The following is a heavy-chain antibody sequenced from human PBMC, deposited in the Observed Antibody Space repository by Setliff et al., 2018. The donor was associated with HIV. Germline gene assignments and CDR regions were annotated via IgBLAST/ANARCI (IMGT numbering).Heavy chain of an antibody. CDR1: GGSINTGGYY. Sequence: PSETLSLTCNVSGGSINTGGYYWSWISQHPGKDLEWIGYLYYSGSTYYNPSLKSRATISVDTSKTQFSLNLTSVTAADTAIYYRARVIPSSSFPFECWGQGALVTVS. V-gene: IGHV4-31*03. D-gene: IGHD3-22*01. CDR2: LYYSGST. CDR3: ARVIPSSSFPFEC. J-gene: IGHJ4*02.